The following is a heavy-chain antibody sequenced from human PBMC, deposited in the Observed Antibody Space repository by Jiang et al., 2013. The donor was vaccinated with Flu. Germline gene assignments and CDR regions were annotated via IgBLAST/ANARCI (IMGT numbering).Heavy chain of an antibody. V-gene: IGHV2-5*02. CDR3: AHTPKPRLGVYYFDY. CDR2: IYWDDDQ. CDR1: GFSVSTSGVG. Sequence: KPTQTLTLTCTCSGFSVSTSGVGVGWIRQPPGKALEWVSIIYWDDDQRYRPSLKNRLTITRAASKNQMMLFLSDLEPADTATYYCAHTPKPRLGVYYFDYWGQGIPVTVSS. J-gene: IGHJ4*02. D-gene: IGHD3-16*01.